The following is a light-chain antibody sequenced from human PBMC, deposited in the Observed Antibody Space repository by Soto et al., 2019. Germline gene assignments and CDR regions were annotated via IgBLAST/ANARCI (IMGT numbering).Light chain of an antibody. CDR1: SGDVGTYNF. Sequence: QSVLTQPVFVYGSPVQSITISCTGTSGDVGTYNFVSWYQQHPGKAPKLIIYDVNSRPSGVSNRFSASKSGNTASLTISGLQAEDEADYYCCSYTTTSTYVFGTGTKVTVL. V-gene: IGLV2-14*03. CDR3: CSYTTTSTYV. J-gene: IGLJ1*01. CDR2: DVN.